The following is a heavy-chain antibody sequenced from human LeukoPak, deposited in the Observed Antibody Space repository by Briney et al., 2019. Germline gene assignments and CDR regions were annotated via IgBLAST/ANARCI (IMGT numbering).Heavy chain of an antibody. Sequence: GGSLRLSCAASGFTFSSYGMHWVRQAPGKGLEWVAVIWDDGSNKYYADSVKGRFTISRDNSKNTLFLEVNSLRAEDTAVYYCARGTLGNTAMVPGGYYYMDVWGKGTTVTVSS. CDR1: GFTFSSYG. CDR2: IWDDGSNK. D-gene: IGHD5-18*01. J-gene: IGHJ6*03. V-gene: IGHV3-33*01. CDR3: ARGTLGNTAMVPGGYYYMDV.